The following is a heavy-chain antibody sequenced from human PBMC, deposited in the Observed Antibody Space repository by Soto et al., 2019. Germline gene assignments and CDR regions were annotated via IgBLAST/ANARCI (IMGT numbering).Heavy chain of an antibody. CDR1: GFTFDSYA. Sequence: EVQLLESGGGSVQPGGSLRLSCAASGFTFDSYALSWVRQAPGKGLEWVSTISAGGGSTYYADSVKGRFTISRDNSKNTLYLQLNSLRAEDTAVFYCAKGFGGTYGWYYFDDWGQGTLVTASA. J-gene: IGHJ4*02. V-gene: IGHV3-23*01. CDR2: ISAGGGST. CDR3: AKGFGGTYGWYYFDD. D-gene: IGHD1-26*01.